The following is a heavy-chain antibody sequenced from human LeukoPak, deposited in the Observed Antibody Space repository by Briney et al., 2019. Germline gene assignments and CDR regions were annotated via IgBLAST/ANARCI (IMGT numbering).Heavy chain of an antibody. D-gene: IGHD6-13*01. CDR2: IYTSGST. V-gene: IGHV4-4*07. CDR3: AGVEEQQLVVRSYFDC. J-gene: IGHJ4*02. CDR1: GGSISSYY. Sequence: ASETLSLTCTVSGGSISSYYWSWIRQPAGKGLEWIGRIYTSGSTNYNPSLKSRVTISVDKSKNQFSLKLSSVTAADTAVYYCAGVEEQQLVVRSYFDCWGQGTLVTVSS.